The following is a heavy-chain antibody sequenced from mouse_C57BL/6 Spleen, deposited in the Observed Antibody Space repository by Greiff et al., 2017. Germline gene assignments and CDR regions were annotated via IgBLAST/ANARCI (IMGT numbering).Heavy chain of an antibody. CDR3: ARWSAGYYCDY. CDR2: INPGSGGT. Sequence: VQLQQSGAELVRPGPSVKVSCKASGYAFTNYLIEWVKQRPGQGLEWIGVINPGSGGTNYNEKFKGKATLTADKSYSPAYMQLSSLTSEDAAVYIWARWSAGYYCDYWGQGTTLTVSS. D-gene: IGHD3-2*02. V-gene: IGHV1-54*01. J-gene: IGHJ2*01. CDR1: GYAFTNYL.